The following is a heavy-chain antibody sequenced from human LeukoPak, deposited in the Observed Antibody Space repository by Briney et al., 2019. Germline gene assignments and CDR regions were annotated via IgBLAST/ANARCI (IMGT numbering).Heavy chain of an antibody. J-gene: IGHJ4*02. CDR1: GFTFENYA. CDR2: INTDGRST. Sequence: GGSLRLSCAASGFTFENYAMSWVRQAPGKGLVWVSHINTDGRSTSYADSVKGRFTISRDNAKNTLYLQINSLRAEDTAVYYCGREYCSGGSCSLDYWGQGTLVTVSS. D-gene: IGHD2-15*01. V-gene: IGHV3-74*01. CDR3: GREYCSGGSCSLDY.